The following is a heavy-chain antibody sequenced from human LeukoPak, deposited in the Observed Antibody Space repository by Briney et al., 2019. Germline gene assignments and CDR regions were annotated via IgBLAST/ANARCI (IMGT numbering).Heavy chain of an antibody. CDR3: QVGDFWSGPPHYYMDV. CDR2: FQYGGNS. CDR1: GSSITAFY. D-gene: IGHD3-3*01. J-gene: IGHJ6*03. V-gene: IGHV4-59*01. Sequence: PSETLSLTCNVSGSSITAFYWSWIRQSPGKGLEWIGSFQYGGNSKYNPSLKSRVAMSVDTSKRQLSLRLTSVTAADTAVYCTQVGDFWSGPPHYYMDVWGTGTTVTVSS.